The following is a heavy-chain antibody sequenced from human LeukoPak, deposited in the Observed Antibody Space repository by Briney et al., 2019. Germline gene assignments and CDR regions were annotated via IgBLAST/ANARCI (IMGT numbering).Heavy chain of an antibody. D-gene: IGHD5-18*01. V-gene: IGHV1-69*05. CDR1: GGTFSSYA. Sequence: GASVKVSCKASGGTFSSYAISWVRQAPGQGLEWMGGIIPIFGTANYAQKFQGRVTITTDESTSTAYMELSSLRSEDTAVYYCARDPSRGYSYGWLDPWGQGTLVTASS. CDR2: IIPIFGTA. CDR3: ARDPSRGYSYGWLDP. J-gene: IGHJ5*02.